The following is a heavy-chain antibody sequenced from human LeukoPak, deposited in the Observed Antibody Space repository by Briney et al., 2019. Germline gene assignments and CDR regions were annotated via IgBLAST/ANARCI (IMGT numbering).Heavy chain of an antibody. D-gene: IGHD4-11*01. CDR3: ARHTDHGNKYYYYDMDV. V-gene: IGHV4-59*08. CDR2: IYYGGST. Sequence: SETLSLTCTVSGGSISTYYWSWIRQPPGKGLEWIGYIYYGGSTNYNPSLKSRVTISGDTSKNQFSLKLSSVTAADTAVYYCARHTDHGNKYYYYDMDVWGQGTTVTVSS. CDR1: GGSISTYY. J-gene: IGHJ6*02.